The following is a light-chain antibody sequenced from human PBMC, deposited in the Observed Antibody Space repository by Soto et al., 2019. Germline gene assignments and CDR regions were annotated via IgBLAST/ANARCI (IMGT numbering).Light chain of an antibody. CDR1: QGISSY. J-gene: IGKJ2*01. V-gene: IGKV1-9*01. CDR2: AAS. Sequence: IQLTQSPSSLSASVGDRVTITCRASQGISSYLAWYQQKPGKAPKLLIYAASTLQSGVPSRFSGSGSGTDFTLTISSLQPEDFATYYFQQLNSYHMYTFGHGTKLEIK. CDR3: QQLNSYHMYT.